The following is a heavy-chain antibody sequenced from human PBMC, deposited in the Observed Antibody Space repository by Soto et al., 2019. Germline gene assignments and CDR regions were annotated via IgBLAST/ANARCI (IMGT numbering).Heavy chain of an antibody. Sequence: GASVKVSCKASGYTFTSYAMHWVRQAPGQRLEWMGWINAGNGNTKYSQKFQGRVTITRDTSASTAYMELSSLRSEDTAVYYCARVHDILTGYSSPLMFQHWGQGTLVTVSS. D-gene: IGHD3-9*01. J-gene: IGHJ1*01. CDR3: ARVHDILTGYSSPLMFQH. V-gene: IGHV1-3*01. CDR1: GYTFTSYA. CDR2: INAGNGNT.